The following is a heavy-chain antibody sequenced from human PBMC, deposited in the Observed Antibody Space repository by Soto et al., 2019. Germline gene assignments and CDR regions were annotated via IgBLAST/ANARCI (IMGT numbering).Heavy chain of an antibody. Sequence: PGESVRISCNGSVYRFTGYRITWMRQLPVEVLEWIGTIDPIDSEVNYSPSFQAHVTISADKSISTACLQLISLKASDTARYYCGRVSYNWNYGYWFDPWGPGALVTVSS. CDR3: GRVSYNWNYGYWFDP. CDR1: VYRFTGYR. V-gene: IGHV5-10-1*01. D-gene: IGHD1-7*01. J-gene: IGHJ5*02. CDR2: IDPIDSEV.